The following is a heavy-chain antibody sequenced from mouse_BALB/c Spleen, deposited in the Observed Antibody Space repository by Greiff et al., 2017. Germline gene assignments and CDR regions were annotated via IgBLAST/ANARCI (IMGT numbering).Heavy chain of an antibody. V-gene: IGHV5-17*02. CDR1: GFTFSSFG. Sequence: EVHLVESGGGLVQPGGSRKLSCAASGFTFSSFGMHWVRQAPEKGLEWVAYISSGSSTIYYADTVKGRFTISRDNPKNTLFLQMTSLRSEDTAMYYCARSGYGNYYFDYWGQGTTLTVSS. CDR3: ARSGYGNYYFDY. D-gene: IGHD2-10*02. J-gene: IGHJ2*01. CDR2: ISSGSSTI.